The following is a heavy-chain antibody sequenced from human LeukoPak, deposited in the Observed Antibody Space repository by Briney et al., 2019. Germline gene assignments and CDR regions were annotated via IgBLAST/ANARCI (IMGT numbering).Heavy chain of an antibody. D-gene: IGHD4-23*01. CDR3: ARHVPVDDVWAFDI. V-gene: IGHV4-59*08. CDR1: GGSISSYY. CDR2: IYYSGST. Sequence: SETLSLTCTVSGGSISSYYWSWIRQPPGKGLEWIGYIYYSGSTNYNPSLKSRVTISVDTSKNQFSLKLSSVTAADTAVYYCARHVPVDDVWAFDIWGQGTMVTVSS. J-gene: IGHJ3*02.